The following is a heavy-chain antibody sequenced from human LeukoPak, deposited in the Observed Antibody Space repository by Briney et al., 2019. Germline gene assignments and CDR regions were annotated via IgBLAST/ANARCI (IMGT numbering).Heavy chain of an antibody. CDR1: GGSISSYY. CDR3: ARDNFTGLSRRGFDY. Sequence: PSETLSLTCSVSGGSISSYYWSWIRQPPSKGLEWIGYIYYSGSTNYNPSLKSRVTISVDTSNNQFSLKLSSVAAADTAVYYCARDNFTGLSRRGFDYWGQGTLVTVSS. J-gene: IGHJ4*02. V-gene: IGHV4-59*01. D-gene: IGHD1-14*01. CDR2: IYYSGST.